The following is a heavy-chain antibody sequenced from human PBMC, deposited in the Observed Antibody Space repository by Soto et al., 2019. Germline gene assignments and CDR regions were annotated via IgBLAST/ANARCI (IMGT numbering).Heavy chain of an antibody. V-gene: IGHV1-3*01. Sequence: ASVKVSCKASGYTFTSYSMHWARQAPGQRLEWMGWINAGNGNTKYSQKFQGRVTITRDTSASTAYMELSSLRSEDTAVYYCARDMEYGDYFLHYGMDVWGQGTTVTVSS. J-gene: IGHJ6*02. CDR3: ARDMEYGDYFLHYGMDV. D-gene: IGHD4-17*01. CDR1: GYTFTSYS. CDR2: INAGNGNT.